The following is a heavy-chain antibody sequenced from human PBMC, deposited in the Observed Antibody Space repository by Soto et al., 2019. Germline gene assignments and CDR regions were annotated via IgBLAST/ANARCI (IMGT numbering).Heavy chain of an antibody. D-gene: IGHD6-19*01. CDR1: GFTFGNYD. J-gene: IGHJ4*02. CDR3: ATISWSGGRFGGY. CDR2: IRGSGDT. Sequence: EVQLLESGGGLIQPGGSLRLSCAASGFTFGNYDMSWVRQAPGEGLEWVSGIRGSGDTYYADSFQGRFIISRDNSENTVYLRMTSLRAEDTAVYYCATISWSGGRFGGYWGQGTLVTVSS. V-gene: IGHV3-23*01.